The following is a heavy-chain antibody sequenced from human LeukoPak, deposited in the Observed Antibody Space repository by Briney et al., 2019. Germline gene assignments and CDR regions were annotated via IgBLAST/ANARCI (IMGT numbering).Heavy chain of an antibody. V-gene: IGHV3-30-3*01. D-gene: IGHD3-16*01. CDR1: GFTFSSYA. J-gene: IGHJ4*02. CDR2: ISYDGSNK. Sequence: GGSLRLSCAASGFTFSSYAMHWVRQAPGKGLEWVAVISYDGSNKYYADSVKGRFTISRDNSKNTLYLQMNSLRAEDTAAYYCARAEGYVSVWEGVQSSVLDYWGQGTLVTVSS. CDR3: ARAEGYVSVWEGVQSSVLDY.